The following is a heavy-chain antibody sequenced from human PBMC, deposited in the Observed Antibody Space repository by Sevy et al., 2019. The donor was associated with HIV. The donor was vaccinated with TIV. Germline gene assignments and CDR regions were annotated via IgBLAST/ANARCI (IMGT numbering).Heavy chain of an antibody. Sequence: GGSLRLSCAASGFTFSSYWMSWVRQAPGKGLEWVANIKQDGSEKYYVDSVKGRFTISRDNAKNSLYLQMNSLRAEDTAVYYCARDTYYYDSSGYYYHNWFDPRGQGTLVTVSS. V-gene: IGHV3-7*01. CDR1: GFTFSSYW. D-gene: IGHD3-22*01. CDR3: ARDTYYYDSSGYYYHNWFDP. CDR2: IKQDGSEK. J-gene: IGHJ5*02.